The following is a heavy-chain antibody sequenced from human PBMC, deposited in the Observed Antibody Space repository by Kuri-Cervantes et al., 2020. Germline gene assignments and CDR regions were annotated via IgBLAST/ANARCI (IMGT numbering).Heavy chain of an antibody. CDR3: ATPSRASYYYYYMDV. CDR2: ISGSGGST. CDR1: GFTFGDYA. J-gene: IGHJ6*03. Sequence: GESLKISCTASGFTFGDYAMSWVRQAPGKGLEWVSAISGSGGSTYYADSVKGRFTISRDNSRNTLYLQMNSLRAEDTAVYYCATPSRASYYYYYMDVWGKGTTVTVSS. V-gene: IGHV3-23*01.